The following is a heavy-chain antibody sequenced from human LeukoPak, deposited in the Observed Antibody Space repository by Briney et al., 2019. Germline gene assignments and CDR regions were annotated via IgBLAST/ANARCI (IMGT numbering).Heavy chain of an antibody. Sequence: GASVKVSCKASGYTFTGYYMHWVRQAPGQGLEWMGWINPNSGGTNYAQKFQGRVTMTRDTSISTVYMELSSLRSEDTAVYYCARVVNDYAIRYFDLWGRGTLVPVSS. J-gene: IGHJ2*01. CDR2: INPNSGGT. CDR3: ARVVNDYAIRYFDL. D-gene: IGHD4-17*01. V-gene: IGHV1-2*02. CDR1: GYTFTGYY.